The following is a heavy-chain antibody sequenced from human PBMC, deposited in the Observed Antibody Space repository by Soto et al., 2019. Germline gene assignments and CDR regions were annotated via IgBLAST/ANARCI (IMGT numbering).Heavy chain of an antibody. J-gene: IGHJ4*02. CDR2: VSSEGTKK. CDR1: GFNFNDFG. V-gene: IGHV3-33*08. D-gene: IGHD3-16*01. Sequence: QVQLEESEGAVVQPGRSLRLTCAVSGFNFNDFGMHWVRRTPGKGLEWVASVSSEGTKKYFSESVRGRFTISRDNSKNQLFLQMNSLRDEDTAVYYCTRGHYVASVYWGRGTLVTVSS. CDR3: TRGHYVASVY.